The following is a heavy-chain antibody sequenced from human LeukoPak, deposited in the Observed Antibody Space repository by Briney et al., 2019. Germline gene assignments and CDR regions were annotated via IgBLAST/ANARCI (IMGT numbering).Heavy chain of an antibody. CDR3: GRDPSARVTIDF. V-gene: IGHV3-30*04. Sequence: SGRSLRLSCAASGFTFSNYAMHWVRQAPGKGLEWVAIVSRDGRNQYYAESVKGRFTISRDSSKNTVSLQMNSLRVGDSALYYCGRDPSARVTIDFWGQGTLVTVSS. J-gene: IGHJ4*02. CDR1: GFTFSNYA. CDR2: VSRDGRNQ. D-gene: IGHD5-24*01.